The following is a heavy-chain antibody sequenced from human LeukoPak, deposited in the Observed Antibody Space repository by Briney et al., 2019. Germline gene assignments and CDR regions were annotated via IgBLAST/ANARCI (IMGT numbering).Heavy chain of an antibody. CDR3: ARRAYYCDSSGYGTLIDY. J-gene: IGHJ4*02. CDR2: INHSGST. Sequence: PSETLSLTCAVYGGSFSGYYWSWIRQPPGKGLEWIGEINHSGSTNYNPSLKSRVTISVDTSKNQFSLKLSSVTAADTAVYYCARRAYYCDSSGYGTLIDYWGQGTLVTVSS. CDR1: GGSFSGYY. V-gene: IGHV4-34*01. D-gene: IGHD3-22*01.